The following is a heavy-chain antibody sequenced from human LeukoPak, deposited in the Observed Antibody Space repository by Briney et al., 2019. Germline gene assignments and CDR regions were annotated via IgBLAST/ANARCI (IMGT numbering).Heavy chain of an antibody. CDR2: IYTSGST. CDR1: GDSISSGDYY. Sequence: SETLSLTCTVSGDSISSGDYYWSWIRQPAGKGLEWIGRIYTSGSTNYNPSLKSRVTISVDMSKNQFSLKLSSVTAADTAVYYCASEGEQWLVRYFDYWGQGTLVTVSS. CDR3: ASEGEQWLVRYFDY. J-gene: IGHJ4*02. V-gene: IGHV4-61*02. D-gene: IGHD6-19*01.